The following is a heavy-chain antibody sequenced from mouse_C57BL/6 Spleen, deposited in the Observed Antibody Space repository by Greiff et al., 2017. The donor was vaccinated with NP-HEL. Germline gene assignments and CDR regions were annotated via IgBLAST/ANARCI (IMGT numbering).Heavy chain of an antibody. CDR2: LSRGGDYI. V-gene: IGHV5-9-1*02. CDR1: GFTFSSYA. D-gene: IGHD1-1*01. Sequence: EVHLVESGEGLVKPGGSLKLSCAASGFTFSSYAMSWVRQTPEKRLEWVAYLSRGGDYIYYSDTVKGRFPLSRDNARNTLYLQMSSLKSEDTAMYYGTRDRVYYGSSLYAMDYWGQGTSVTVSS. CDR3: TRDRVYYGSSLYAMDY. J-gene: IGHJ4*01.